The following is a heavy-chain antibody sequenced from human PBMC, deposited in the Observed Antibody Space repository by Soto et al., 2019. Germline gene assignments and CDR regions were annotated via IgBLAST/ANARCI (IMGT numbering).Heavy chain of an antibody. J-gene: IGHJ4*02. Sequence: GGSLRLSCAASGFTFSGSAMHWVRQASGKGLEWVGRIRSKANSYATAYAASVKGRFTISRDDSKNTAYLQMNSLKTEDTAVYYCTSSYNWNYGRTDYWGQGTLVTVSS. D-gene: IGHD1-7*01. CDR1: GFTFSGSA. CDR2: IRSKANSYAT. CDR3: TSSYNWNYGRTDY. V-gene: IGHV3-73*01.